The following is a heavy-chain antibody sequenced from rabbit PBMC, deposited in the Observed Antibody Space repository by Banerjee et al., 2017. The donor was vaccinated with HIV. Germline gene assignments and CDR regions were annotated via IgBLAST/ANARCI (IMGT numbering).Heavy chain of an antibody. D-gene: IGHD6-1*01. J-gene: IGHJ4*01. Sequence: QLKESGGGLVQPGGSLKLSCKASGFDFSSYYMSWVRQAPGKGLEWIGYIDPVFGSTYYASWVNGRFTISSHNAQNTLYLQLNSLTAADTATYFCAREGYAGYGYAWDLWGPGTLVTVS. CDR2: IDPVFGST. V-gene: IGHV1S7*01. CDR1: GFDFSSYY. CDR3: AREGYAGYGYAWDL.